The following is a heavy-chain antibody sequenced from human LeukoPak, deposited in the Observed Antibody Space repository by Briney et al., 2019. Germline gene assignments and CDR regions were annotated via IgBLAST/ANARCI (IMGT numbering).Heavy chain of an antibody. V-gene: IGHV3-23*01. Sequence: GGSLRLSCAASGFTFSSYAMSWVRQAPGKGLEWVSAISCSGGSTYYADSVKGRFTISRDNSKNTLYLQMNSLRAEDTAVYYCAKGSSIRYYYDSSGYYSDYWGQGTLVTVSS. CDR1: GFTFSSYA. CDR2: ISCSGGST. CDR3: AKGSSIRYYYDSSGYYSDY. D-gene: IGHD3-22*01. J-gene: IGHJ4*02.